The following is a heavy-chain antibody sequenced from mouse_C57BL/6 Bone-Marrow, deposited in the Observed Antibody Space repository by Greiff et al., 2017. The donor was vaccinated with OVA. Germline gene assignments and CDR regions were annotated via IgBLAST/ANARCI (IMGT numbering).Heavy chain of an antibody. V-gene: IGHV1-42*01. Sequence: VQLKESGPELVKPGASVKISCKASGYSFTGYYMNWVKQSPEKSLEWIGEINPSTGGTTYNQKFKAKATLTVDKSSSTAYMQLKSLTSEDSAVYYCATGGYYGSSYEDYAMDYWGQGTSVTVSS. CDR3: ATGGYYGSSYEDYAMDY. CDR2: INPSTGGT. J-gene: IGHJ4*01. CDR1: GYSFTGYY. D-gene: IGHD1-1*01.